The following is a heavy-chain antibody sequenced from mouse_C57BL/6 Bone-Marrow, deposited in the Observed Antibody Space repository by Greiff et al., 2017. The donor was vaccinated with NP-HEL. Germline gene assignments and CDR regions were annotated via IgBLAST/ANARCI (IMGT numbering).Heavy chain of an antibody. Sequence: QVQLQQPGAELVMPGASVKLSCKASGYTFTSYWMHWVKQRPGQGLAWIGEIDPSASYTNYNQKFKGKSTLTVDKSASTAYMQLSSLTSEDSAVYYCAREDDYYGSSLYFDYWGQGTTLTVSS. V-gene: IGHV1-69*01. J-gene: IGHJ2*01. CDR1: GYTFTSYW. CDR2: IDPSASYT. CDR3: AREDDYYGSSLYFDY. D-gene: IGHD1-1*01.